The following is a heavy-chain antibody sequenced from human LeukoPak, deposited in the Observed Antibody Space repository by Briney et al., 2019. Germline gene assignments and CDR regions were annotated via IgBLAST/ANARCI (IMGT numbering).Heavy chain of an antibody. CDR2: ISGYNGNT. CDR1: GYSFTSYG. J-gene: IGHJ6*02. CDR3: ARELGGAGSYFFPYYAMDV. Sequence: ASVKVSCKASGYSFTSYGINWVRQAPGQGLEWMGWISGYNGNTKYAQDFQGRVTMNTDTSTSTAYMELRSLRSDDTAVYYCARELGGAGSYFFPYYAMDVWGQGTTVTVSS. D-gene: IGHD3-10*01. V-gene: IGHV1-18*01.